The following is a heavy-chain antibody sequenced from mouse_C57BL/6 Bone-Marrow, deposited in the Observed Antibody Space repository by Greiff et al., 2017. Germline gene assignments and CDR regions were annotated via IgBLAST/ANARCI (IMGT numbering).Heavy chain of an antibody. CDR3: ARRGVIYYYGSSYGWFAY. Sequence: EVQLQQSGPELVKPGASVKISCKASGYTFTDYYMNWVKQSHGKSLEWIGDINPNNGGTSYNQKFKGKATLTVDKSSSTAYMELRSLTSEDSAVYYCARRGVIYYYGSSYGWFAYWGQGTLVTVSA. CDR2: INPNNGGT. CDR1: GYTFTDYY. V-gene: IGHV1-26*01. D-gene: IGHD1-1*01. J-gene: IGHJ3*01.